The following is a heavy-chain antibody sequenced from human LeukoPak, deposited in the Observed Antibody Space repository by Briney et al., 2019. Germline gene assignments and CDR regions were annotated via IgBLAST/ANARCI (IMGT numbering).Heavy chain of an antibody. J-gene: IGHJ5*02. D-gene: IGHD6-19*01. CDR1: GFTFSAYA. CDR3: VKDRHTSGWPNWVDP. CDR2: LTASGDDS. V-gene: IGHV3-23*01. Sequence: PGGSLRLSCGTSGFTFSAYAMSWVRQGPGKGLEWVSSLTASGDDSYYADSVRGRFTISRDNSNNTLYLQMSSLRVEDTGVYYCVKDRHTSGWPNWVDPWGQGTLVTVSS.